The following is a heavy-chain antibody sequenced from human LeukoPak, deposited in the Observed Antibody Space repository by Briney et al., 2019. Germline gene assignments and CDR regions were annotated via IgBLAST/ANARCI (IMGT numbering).Heavy chain of an antibody. CDR1: GGSISSGGYY. D-gene: IGHD1-1*01. Sequence: SETLSLTCTVPGGSISSGGYYWSWLRQPPGKGLEWSGYIYHSGSTYYNPSLKSRVTISVDTSKKQFSLKLYSVTASDAAIYYCARHLSGTTMSHYFDFWGQGTLVTVSS. J-gene: IGHJ4*02. CDR2: IYHSGST. CDR3: ARHLSGTTMSHYFDF. V-gene: IGHV4-30-2*01.